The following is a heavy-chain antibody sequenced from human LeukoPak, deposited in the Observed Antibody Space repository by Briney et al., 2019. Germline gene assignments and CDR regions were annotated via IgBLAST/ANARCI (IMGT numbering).Heavy chain of an antibody. D-gene: IGHD2-15*01. Sequence: PGGSLRLSCAASGFTLSSNWMSWVRQAPGKGLEWVANIRQDGSEKYYVDSVKGRFTISRDNAKNSLYLQMNSLRAEDTAVYCCARNLGYCSGGSCFPFDYWGQGTLVTVSS. V-gene: IGHV3-7*01. CDR2: IRQDGSEK. CDR1: GFTLSSNW. CDR3: ARNLGYCSGGSCFPFDY. J-gene: IGHJ4*02.